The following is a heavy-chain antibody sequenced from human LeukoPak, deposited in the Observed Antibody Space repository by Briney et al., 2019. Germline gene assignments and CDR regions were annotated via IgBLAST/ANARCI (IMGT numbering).Heavy chain of an antibody. CDR2: ISGSGDGT. D-gene: IGHD5-12*01. J-gene: IGHJ4*02. V-gene: IGHV3-23*01. CDR1: GFTFDNYA. Sequence: GGSLRLSCAASGFTFDNYAMHWVRQAPGKGLEWVSAISGSGDGTYSADSVKGRFTISRDNSKNTLYLQMNSLRAEDTAVYYCAKPFYSGYDSHFDYWGQGTLVTVSS. CDR3: AKPFYSGYDSHFDY.